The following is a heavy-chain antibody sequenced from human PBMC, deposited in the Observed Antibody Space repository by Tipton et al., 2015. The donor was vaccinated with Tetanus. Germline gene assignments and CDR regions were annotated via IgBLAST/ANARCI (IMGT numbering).Heavy chain of an antibody. CDR1: GGSISSGGYS. CDR3: AILPKHWLAPRGAP. J-gene: IGHJ5*02. D-gene: IGHD6-19*01. CDR2: MYYSGTT. V-gene: IGHV4-30-2*01. Sequence: TLSLTCAVSGGSISSGGYSWTWIRQPPGKGLQWIGYMYYSGTTHYNPSLNSRVTISVDTSKSHFSLNISSVTAADTAVYYCAILPKHWLAPRGAPWGQGILVTVSS.